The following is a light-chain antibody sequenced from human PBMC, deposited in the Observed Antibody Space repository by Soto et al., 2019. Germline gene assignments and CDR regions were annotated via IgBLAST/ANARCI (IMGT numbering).Light chain of an antibody. Sequence: QSALTQPASVSGSPGQSITISCTGTSSDVGGYNSVSWYQQHPDTAPKVVIYDVSSRPSGVSNRFSGSKSGNTASLTISGLQAEDEADYYCSSYTSRSTLVFGGGTKLTVL. CDR1: SSDVGGYNS. V-gene: IGLV2-14*03. J-gene: IGLJ2*01. CDR3: SSYTSRSTLV. CDR2: DVS.